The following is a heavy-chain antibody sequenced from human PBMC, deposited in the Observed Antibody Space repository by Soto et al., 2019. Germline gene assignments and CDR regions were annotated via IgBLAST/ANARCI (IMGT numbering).Heavy chain of an antibody. CDR3: ARDLYYYDSSGYYGEHYFDY. D-gene: IGHD3-22*01. J-gene: IGHJ4*02. CDR2: TYTSGST. CDR1: GCSISSYY. Sequence: SETLSLAGPVSGCSISSYYWSWIRQPAGKGLEWIGRTYTSGSTNYNPSLKSRVTMSVDTSKNQFSLKLSSVTAADTVVYYCARDLYYYDSSGYYGEHYFDYWGQGTLVTVS. V-gene: IGHV4-4*07.